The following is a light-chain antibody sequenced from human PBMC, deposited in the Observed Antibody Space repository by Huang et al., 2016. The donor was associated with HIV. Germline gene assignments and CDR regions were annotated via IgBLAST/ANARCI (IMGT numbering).Light chain of an antibody. CDR1: QRVSSSY. CDR3: QQYGSSPLT. V-gene: IGKV3-20*01. J-gene: IGKJ4*01. Sequence: EIVLTQSPGTLSLSPGERATLSCRASQRVSSSYLAWYQRKPGQAPRLLIYGASSSATGIPERFSGSGSGTDFTLTISRLEPEDFAVYYCQQYGSSPLTFGGGTKVEIK. CDR2: GAS.